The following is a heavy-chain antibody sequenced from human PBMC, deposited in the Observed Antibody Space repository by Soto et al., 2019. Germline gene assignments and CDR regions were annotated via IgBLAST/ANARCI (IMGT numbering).Heavy chain of an antibody. CDR2: IVPLFRTT. V-gene: IGHV1-69*06. D-gene: IGHD3-3*01. CDR3: ATGVIWIGYFTVDS. J-gene: IGHJ4*02. Sequence: SVKVSCKTSGGTFSSYAISWVRQAPGQGLEWMGGIVPLFRTTNYAQKFQGRVTITADTSTGTAYMTLSSLASDDTAVYYCATGVIWIGYFTVDSWGQGTRVTVSS. CDR1: GGTFSSYA.